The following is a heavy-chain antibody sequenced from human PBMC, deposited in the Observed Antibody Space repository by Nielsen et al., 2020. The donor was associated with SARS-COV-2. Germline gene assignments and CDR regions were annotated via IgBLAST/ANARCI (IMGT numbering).Heavy chain of an antibody. CDR3: ARDRPARTRNYFDH. D-gene: IGHD1-1*01. CDR1: GNSFTNYA. CDR2: INAANGNT. V-gene: IGHV1-3*01. Sequence: ASVKVSCKASGNSFTNYAVHWVRQAPGQRLEWMGWINAANGNTKISQSFQGRVTITRDTSASTAYMEMSSLRSEDTAVYYCARDRPARTRNYFDHWPQGALVTVSS. J-gene: IGHJ4*02.